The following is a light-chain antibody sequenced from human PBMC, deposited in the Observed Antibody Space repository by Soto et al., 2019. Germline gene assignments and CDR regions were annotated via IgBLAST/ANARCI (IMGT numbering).Light chain of an antibody. CDR3: QQYYSYPRT. CDR1: QGISSY. CDR2: AAS. J-gene: IGKJ1*01. V-gene: IGKV1-8*01. Sequence: AIRITQSPSPFYASTGDRVNISCRASQGISSYLAWYQQKKGKAPKLLIYAASTLQSGVPSRFSGSGYGTDFNLTISCLQSEDFATYYCQQYYSYPRTFGQGTKVDIK.